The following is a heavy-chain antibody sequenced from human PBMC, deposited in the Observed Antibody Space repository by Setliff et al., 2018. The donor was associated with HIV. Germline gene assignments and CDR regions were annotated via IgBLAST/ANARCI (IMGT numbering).Heavy chain of an antibody. D-gene: IGHD1-20*01. CDR1: GGSISSSSYY. CDR3: ASLYNWNPRGGVGGAFDI. Sequence: SETLSLTCTVSGGSISSSSYYWGWIRQPPGKGLEWIGSIYYSGSTYYNPSLKSRVTILVDTSKKQLSLKMSSVTAAETAVYYCASLYNWNPRGGVGGAFDIWGQGTMVTVSS. CDR2: IYYSGST. J-gene: IGHJ3*02. V-gene: IGHV4-39*07.